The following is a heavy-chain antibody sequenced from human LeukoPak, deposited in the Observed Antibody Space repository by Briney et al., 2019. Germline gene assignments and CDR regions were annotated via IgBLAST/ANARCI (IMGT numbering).Heavy chain of an antibody. CDR3: ARHPIAAARSGAFDI. CDR1: GYSFTSYW. V-gene: IGHV5-51*01. J-gene: IGHJ3*02. D-gene: IGHD6-13*01. CDR2: IYPGGSDT. Sequence: GESLKISCKGSGYSFTSYWIGWVRQLPGKGLVWMGIIYPGGSDTRYSPSFQGQVTISADKSISTAYLQWSSLKASDTAMYYCARHPIAAARSGAFDIWGQGTMVTVSS.